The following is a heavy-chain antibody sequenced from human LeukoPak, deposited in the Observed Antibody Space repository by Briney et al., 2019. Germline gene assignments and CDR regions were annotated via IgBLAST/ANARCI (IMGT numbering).Heavy chain of an antibody. V-gene: IGHV1-3*01. CDR3: ARVPLHDSSGHYYPH. Sequence: GASVKVSCKTSGYTFTNYGMHWVRQAPGQRLEWMGWINGGNGNAKYSQNFQGRVTIIRDTSASTAYMELSSLRSEDTAVYYCARVPLHDSSGHYYPHWGQGTLVIVSS. CDR1: GYTFTNYG. CDR2: INGGNGNA. J-gene: IGHJ1*01. D-gene: IGHD3-22*01.